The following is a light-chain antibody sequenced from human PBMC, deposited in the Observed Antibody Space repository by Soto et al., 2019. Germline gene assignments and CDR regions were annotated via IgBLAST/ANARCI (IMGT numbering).Light chain of an antibody. CDR3: QQRSNWPPST. CDR1: QSVSNY. CDR2: DAS. Sequence: EIVLTQSPATLCLSPGERATLSCRASQSVSNYLAWYQQKPGQPPRLLIYDASNRATDIPARFSGSGSGTDFTLTISSLQPEDFAVYDCQQRSNWPPSTFGQGTRLEI. V-gene: IGKV3-11*01. J-gene: IGKJ5*01.